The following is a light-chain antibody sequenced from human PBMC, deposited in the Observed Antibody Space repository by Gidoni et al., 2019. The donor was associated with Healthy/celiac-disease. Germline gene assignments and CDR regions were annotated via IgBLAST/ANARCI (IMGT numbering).Light chain of an antibody. CDR3: QSYDSSLRGSV. J-gene: IGLJ2*01. V-gene: IGLV1-40*01. CDR2: GNN. CDR1: SANIGAGYD. Sequence: QSVLTQPPSVSGAPAQRVTISCTGSSANIGAGYDVPWYQQLPETAPKRLIYGNNNRPSGVPDRFSGSRSGTSASLAITGLQAEDEADYSCQSYDSSLRGSVFGGGTKLTVL.